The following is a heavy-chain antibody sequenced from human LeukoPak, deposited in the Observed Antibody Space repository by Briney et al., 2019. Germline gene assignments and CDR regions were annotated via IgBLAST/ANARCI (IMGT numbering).Heavy chain of an antibody. CDR1: GGSLCSYY. J-gene: IGHJ4*02. V-gene: IGHV4-59*01. D-gene: IGHD5-24*01. CDR2: IYYSGST. Sequence: SETLSLTCTVSGGSLCSYYWSWIRQPPGKGLDWIGYIYYSGSTNYNPSLKSRVTISVDTSKNQFSLKLSSVTAADTAVYYCARAAREMATTPDFDYWGQGTLVTVSS. CDR3: ARAAREMATTPDFDY.